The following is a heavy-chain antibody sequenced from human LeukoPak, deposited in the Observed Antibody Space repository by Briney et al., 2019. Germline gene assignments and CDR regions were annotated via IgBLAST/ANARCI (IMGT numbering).Heavy chain of an antibody. V-gene: IGHV3-23*01. J-gene: IGHJ4*02. CDR2: ISGSGGST. D-gene: IGHD3-22*01. CDR1: GFTFSSYA. CDR3: AKDLDYYDSSGYYRPFDY. Sequence: GGSLRLSCAASGFTFSSYAMSWVRQAPGKGLEWVSAISGSGGSTYYADSVKGRFTISRDNSKNTLYLQMNSLRAEDTAVYYCAKDLDYYDSSGYYRPFDYWGQGTLVTVSS.